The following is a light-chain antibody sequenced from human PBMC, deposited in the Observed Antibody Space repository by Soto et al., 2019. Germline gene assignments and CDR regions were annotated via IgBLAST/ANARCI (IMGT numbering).Light chain of an antibody. V-gene: IGKV1-39*01. CDR3: HQSYNIPQT. J-gene: IGKJ1*01. Sequence: SIISYLHWYQHKPGRVPKLLVYAASNLQSGVPSRFSGTGSGTDFTLTIASLQPEDFATYYCHQSYNIPQTFGQGTKVDI. CDR2: AAS. CDR1: SIISY.